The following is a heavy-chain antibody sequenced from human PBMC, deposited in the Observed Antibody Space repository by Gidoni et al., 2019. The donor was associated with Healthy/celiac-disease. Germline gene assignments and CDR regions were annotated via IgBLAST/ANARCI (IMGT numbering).Heavy chain of an antibody. CDR1: GGSFSGYY. CDR3: ARESGGGVVVPAAIEGRSGYYYMDV. J-gene: IGHJ6*03. V-gene: IGHV4-34*01. D-gene: IGHD2-2*01. Sequence: QVQLQQWGAGLLKPSETLSLTCAVYGGSFSGYYWSWIRQPPGKGLEWIGEINHSGSTNYNPSLKSRVTISVDTSKNQFSLKLSSVTAADTAVYYCARESGGGVVVPAAIEGRSGYYYMDVWGKGTTVTVSS. CDR2: INHSGST.